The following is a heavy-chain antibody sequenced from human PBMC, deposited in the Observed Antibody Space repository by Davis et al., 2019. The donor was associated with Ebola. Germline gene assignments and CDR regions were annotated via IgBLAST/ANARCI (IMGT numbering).Heavy chain of an antibody. CDR1: GFTFSSYG. D-gene: IGHD4-11*01. J-gene: IGHJ4*02. CDR3: AKRSDYRSFDY. CDR2: ISYDGSNK. Sequence: LGGSLRLSCAASGFTFSSYGMHWVRQAPGKGLEWVAVISYDGSNKYYADSVKGRFTISRDNSKNTLYLQMNSLRGEDTAVYYCAKRSDYRSFDYWGQGTQVTVSS. V-gene: IGHV3-30*18.